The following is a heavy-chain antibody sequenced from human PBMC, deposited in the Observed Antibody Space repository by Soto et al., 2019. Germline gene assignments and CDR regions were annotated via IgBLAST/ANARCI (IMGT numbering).Heavy chain of an antibody. J-gene: IGHJ5*02. Sequence: TSETLSLTCAVSGGSISSGGYSWSWIRQPPGKGLEWIGYIYHSGSTYYNPSLKSRVTISVDRSKNQFSLKLSSVTAADTAVYYCAREVTIFGVAANWFDPWGQGTLVTVSS. CDR3: AREVTIFGVAANWFDP. V-gene: IGHV4-30-2*01. D-gene: IGHD3-3*01. CDR2: IYHSGST. CDR1: GGSISSGGYS.